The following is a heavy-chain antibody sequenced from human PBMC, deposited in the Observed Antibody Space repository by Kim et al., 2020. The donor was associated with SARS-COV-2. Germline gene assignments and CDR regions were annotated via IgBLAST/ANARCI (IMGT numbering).Heavy chain of an antibody. Sequence: PSLKSRVTISVDTSKNQFSLKLSSVTAADTAVYYCASSQLLYYYYGMDVWGQGTTVTVSS. V-gene: IGHV4-39*01. D-gene: IGHD2-2*01. J-gene: IGHJ6*02. CDR3: ASSQLLYYYYGMDV.